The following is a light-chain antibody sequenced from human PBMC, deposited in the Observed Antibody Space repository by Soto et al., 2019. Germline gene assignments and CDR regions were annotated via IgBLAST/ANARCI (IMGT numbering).Light chain of an antibody. Sequence: DIQMTQSPSTLSASVGDSVTITCRASQSISPWLAWYQQKPGKAPTLLIYKASSLEGGVPSRFSGSGSGTDFNITISSLQPDDFAIYYCQQYNTYPLTFGGGTTVEIK. CDR2: KAS. V-gene: IGKV1-5*03. CDR3: QQYNTYPLT. J-gene: IGKJ4*01. CDR1: QSISPW.